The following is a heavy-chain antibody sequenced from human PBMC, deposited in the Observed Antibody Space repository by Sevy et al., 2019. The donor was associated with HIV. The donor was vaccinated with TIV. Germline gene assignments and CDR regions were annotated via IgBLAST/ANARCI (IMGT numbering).Heavy chain of an antibody. D-gene: IGHD6-19*01. CDR2: ISYDGSSK. CDR3: TRDAGYSTGWYPSDY. CDR1: GLSVSTHA. V-gene: IGHV3-30-3*01. J-gene: IGHJ4*02. Sequence: GGSLRLSCAASGLSVSTHAMHWVRQAPGKGLEWVALISYDGSSKYYADSVKGRLTISRDNSKNTLYLQVSSLRPDDTAVYYCTRDAGYSTGWYPSDYWGQGTLVTVSS.